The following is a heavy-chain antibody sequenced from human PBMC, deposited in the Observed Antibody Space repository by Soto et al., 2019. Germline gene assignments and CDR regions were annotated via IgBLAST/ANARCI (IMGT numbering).Heavy chain of an antibody. Sequence: ASVKVSCKASGYTFTSYYMHWVRQAPGQGLEWMGIINPSGGSTSYAQKFQGRVTMTRDTSTSTVYMELGSLRSEDTAVYYCARDQHSSDYYYGMDVWGQGTTVTVSS. D-gene: IGHD3-22*01. J-gene: IGHJ6*02. V-gene: IGHV1-46*01. CDR1: GYTFTSYY. CDR3: ARDQHSSDYYYGMDV. CDR2: INPSGGST.